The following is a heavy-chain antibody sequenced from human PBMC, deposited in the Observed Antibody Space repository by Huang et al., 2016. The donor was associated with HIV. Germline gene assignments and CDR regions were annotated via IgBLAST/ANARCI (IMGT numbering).Heavy chain of an antibody. Sequence: QVQLVQSGAEVRKPGASVKVSCTTSGYRFVDYSIHWVRQAPGQGREWCGWGTPNTGDALYAEKFRGRVAMTSDTSIRTVYMEVNSLQFDDGATYVCATDGGGGCDGGSCFPHWGQGTLVGVSS. V-gene: IGHV1-2*02. CDR3: ATDGGGGCDGGSCFPH. CDR2: GTPNTGDA. CDR1: GYRFVDYS. J-gene: IGHJ4*02. D-gene: IGHD2-15*01.